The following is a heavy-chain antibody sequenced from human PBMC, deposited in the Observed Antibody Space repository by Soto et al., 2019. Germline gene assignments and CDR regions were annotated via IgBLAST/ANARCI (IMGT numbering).Heavy chain of an antibody. J-gene: IGHJ5*02. Sequence: QLQLQESGPGLVKPSETLSLTCTVSGGSISSSSYYWGWIRQPPGKGLEWIGSIYYSGSTYYNPSLKSRVTISVDTSKNQFSLKLSSVTAADTAVYYCARHGSDKCGGSCYPNWFDPWGQGTLVTVSS. V-gene: IGHV4-39*01. CDR3: ARHGSDKCGGSCYPNWFDP. D-gene: IGHD2-15*01. CDR2: IYYSGST. CDR1: GGSISSSSYY.